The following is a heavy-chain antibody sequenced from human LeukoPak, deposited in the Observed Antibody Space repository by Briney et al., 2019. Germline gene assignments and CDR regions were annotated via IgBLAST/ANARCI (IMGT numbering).Heavy chain of an antibody. Sequence: NPGGSLRLSCAARGFTFSDTWMSWVRHTPGQGLEWVGRIQSKADGGTPAYAVPVKGRFIIPRDDSKNTVYLQMDSLKIEDTGVYYCTTVYYWGQGTVVTVAS. CDR1: GFTFSDTW. CDR3: TTVYY. V-gene: IGHV3-15*01. CDR2: IQSKADGGTP. J-gene: IGHJ4*02.